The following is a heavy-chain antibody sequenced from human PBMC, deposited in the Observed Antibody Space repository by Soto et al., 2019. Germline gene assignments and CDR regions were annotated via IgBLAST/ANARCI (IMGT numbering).Heavy chain of an antibody. Sequence: QVHLVQSGAEVKKPGASVKVSCKTSGYTFTSNAMHWVRQAPGQRLEWMGWINTINGDTKYSQKFQGRITITRDTSASTAYMELSSLRSEDIAVYYCAIDRGGYDIDYWGQGTLVTVSS. D-gene: IGHD5-12*01. J-gene: IGHJ4*02. CDR2: INTINGDT. V-gene: IGHV1-3*04. CDR1: GYTFTSNA. CDR3: AIDRGGYDIDY.